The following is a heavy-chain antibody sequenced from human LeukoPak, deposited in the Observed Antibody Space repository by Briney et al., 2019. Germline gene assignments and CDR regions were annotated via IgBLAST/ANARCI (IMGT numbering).Heavy chain of an antibody. J-gene: IGHJ4*02. Sequence: GGSLRLSCVVSGFAVSSNYMSWFRQAPGKGLEWVSVIYSGGSTYYADSVKGRFTISRDNSKNTLYLQMNSLRAEDTAVYYCARERGHLDYWGQGTLVTVSS. D-gene: IGHD6-25*01. CDR3: ARERGHLDY. V-gene: IGHV3-66*01. CDR2: IYSGGST. CDR1: GFAVSSNY.